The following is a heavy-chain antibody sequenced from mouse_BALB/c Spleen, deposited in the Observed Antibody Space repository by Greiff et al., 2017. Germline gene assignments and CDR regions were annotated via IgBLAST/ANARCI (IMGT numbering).Heavy chain of an antibody. CDR2: ISYDGSN. J-gene: IGHJ1*01. CDR1: GYSITSDYA. Sequence: ESGPGLVKPSQSLSLTCTVTGYSITSDYAWNWIRQFPGNKLEWMGYISYDGSNNYNPSLKNRISITRDTSKNQFFLKLNSVTTEDTATYYCARGGYWYFDVWGAGTTVTVSS. V-gene: IGHV3-6*02. CDR3: ARGGYWYFDV.